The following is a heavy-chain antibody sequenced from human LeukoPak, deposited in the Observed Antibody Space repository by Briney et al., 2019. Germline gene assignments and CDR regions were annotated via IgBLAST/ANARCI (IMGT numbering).Heavy chain of an antibody. D-gene: IGHD3-3*01. V-gene: IGHV1-2*02. CDR1: GYTFTGYY. CDR2: INPNSGGT. CDR3: ASAYYDFWSGSFSGPSSAYYYGMDV. J-gene: IGHJ6*02. Sequence: ASVKVSCKASGYTFTGYYMHWVRQAPGQGLEWMGWINPNSGGTNYAQKFQGRVTMTRDTSISTAYMELSRLRSVDTAVYYCASAYYDFWSGSFSGPSSAYYYGMDVWGQGTTVTVSS.